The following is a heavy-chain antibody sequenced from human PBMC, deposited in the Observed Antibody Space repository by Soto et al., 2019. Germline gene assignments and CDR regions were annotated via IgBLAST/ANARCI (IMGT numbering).Heavy chain of an antibody. D-gene: IGHD3-10*01. J-gene: IGHJ5*02. Sequence: QVQLVQSGAEVKKPGASVKVSCKASGYTFTSYGISWVRQAPGQGLEWMGWISAYNGNTNYAQKLQGRVTMTTDTAASAAYMELRIRRSDDAAVDYCSWSDGCWFDPWGQGSLVTVSS. V-gene: IGHV1-18*01. CDR2: ISAYNGNT. CDR1: GYTFTSYG. CDR3: SWSDGCWFDP.